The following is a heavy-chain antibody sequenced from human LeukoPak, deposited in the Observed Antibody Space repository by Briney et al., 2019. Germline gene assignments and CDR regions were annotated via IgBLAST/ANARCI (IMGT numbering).Heavy chain of an antibody. Sequence: PSETLSLTCTVSGYSISSDYYWGWVRQPPGKGLEWIGTIYHSGSTYYNLSLQSRLTISVDTSKNLFSLKLSSATAADTAVYYCARDSSSGWNSYYSMDVWGKGTTVTISS. CDR2: IYHSGST. V-gene: IGHV4-38-2*02. J-gene: IGHJ6*03. D-gene: IGHD6-19*01. CDR1: GYSISSDYY. CDR3: ARDSSSGWNSYYSMDV.